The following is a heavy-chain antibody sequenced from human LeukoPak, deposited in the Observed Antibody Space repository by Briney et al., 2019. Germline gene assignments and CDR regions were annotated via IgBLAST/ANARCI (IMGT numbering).Heavy chain of an antibody. J-gene: IGHJ5*02. D-gene: IGHD3-3*01. CDR3: AKEVIRFLEWLLPPNWFDP. CDR1: GFTFSSYA. Sequence: GGSLRPSCAASGFTFSSYAMSWVRQAPGKGLEWVSAISGSGGSTYYADSVKGRFTISRDNSKNTLYLQMNSLRAEDTAVYYCAKEVIRFLEWLLPPNWFDPWGQGTLVTVSS. CDR2: ISGSGGST. V-gene: IGHV3-23*01.